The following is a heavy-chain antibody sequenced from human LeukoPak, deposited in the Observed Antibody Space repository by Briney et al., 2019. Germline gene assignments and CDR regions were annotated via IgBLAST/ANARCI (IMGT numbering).Heavy chain of an antibody. D-gene: IGHD6-19*01. CDR1: GFTFGDYA. J-gene: IGHJ6*04. Sequence: GGSLRLSCTASGFTFGDYAMSWVRQAPGKGLEWVGFIRSKAYGSTTEYAASVKVRFTISRDDYKSIAYLQMNSLKTEDTAVYYCTRDYFMAGIAVAGTRYYYGMDVWGKGTTVTVSS. CDR3: TRDYFMAGIAVAGTRYYYGMDV. V-gene: IGHV3-49*04. CDR2: IRSKAYGSTT.